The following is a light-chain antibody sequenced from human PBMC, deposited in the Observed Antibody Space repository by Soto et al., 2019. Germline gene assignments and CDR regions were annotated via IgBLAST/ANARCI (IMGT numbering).Light chain of an antibody. Sequence: DIQMTQSPSTLSASVGDRVTITCRASQSISSWLAWYQQKPGKAPKLLIYKASSLGSGVPSRFSGSGSGTEFTLTISRLQPDDFATYYCQQYNSYLTFGQGTKVEIK. J-gene: IGKJ1*01. CDR2: KAS. CDR3: QQYNSYLT. V-gene: IGKV1-5*03. CDR1: QSISSW.